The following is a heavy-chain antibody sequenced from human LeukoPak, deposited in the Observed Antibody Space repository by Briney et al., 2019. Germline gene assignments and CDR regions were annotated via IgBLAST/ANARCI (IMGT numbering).Heavy chain of an antibody. CDR2: ISGSGGST. CDR1: GFTFSSYA. CDR3: AKGKVIVVVTNFDY. D-gene: IGHD3-22*01. V-gene: IGHV3-23*01. Sequence: GGSLRLSCAASGFTFSSYAMSWVRQAPGKGLEWVSAISGSGGSTYYADSVKGRFTISRDNSKNTLYRQMNSLRAEDTAVYYCAKGKVIVVVTNFDYWGQGTLVTVSS. J-gene: IGHJ4*02.